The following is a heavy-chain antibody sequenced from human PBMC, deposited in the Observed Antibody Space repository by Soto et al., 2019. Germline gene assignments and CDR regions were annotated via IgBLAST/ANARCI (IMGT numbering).Heavy chain of an antibody. Sequence: GGSLRLSCAASGFTFSSYAMHWVRQAPGKGLEWVAVISYDGSNKYYADSVKGRFTISRDNSKNTLYLQMNSLRAEDTAVYYCAREGIAAGGNFDYWGQGTLVTVSS. CDR1: GFTFSSYA. V-gene: IGHV3-30-3*01. D-gene: IGHD6-13*01. CDR3: AREGIAAGGNFDY. CDR2: ISYDGSNK. J-gene: IGHJ4*02.